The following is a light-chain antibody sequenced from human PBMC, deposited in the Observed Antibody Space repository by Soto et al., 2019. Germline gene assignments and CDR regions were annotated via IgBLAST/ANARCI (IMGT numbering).Light chain of an antibody. CDR2: AAS. V-gene: IGKV1-39*01. J-gene: IGKJ4*01. CDR3: QQSYSTPHT. CDR1: QSISSY. Sequence: DIQMTQSPSSLSASVGDRVTITCRASQSISSYLNWYQQKPGKAPKLLIYAASSLQSGVPSRFSGSGSVTDFTLTISSLQPEDFAPYYCQQSYSTPHTFGGGTQVEIK.